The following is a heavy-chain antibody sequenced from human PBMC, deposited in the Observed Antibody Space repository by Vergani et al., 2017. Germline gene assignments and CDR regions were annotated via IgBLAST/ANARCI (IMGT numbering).Heavy chain of an antibody. CDR1: GYTFTSYD. J-gene: IGHJ6*02. V-gene: IGHV1-8*01. D-gene: IGHD4-11*01. Sequence: QVQMVQSGAEVKKPGASVKVSCKASGYTFTSYDINWVRQATGQGLEWMGWMNPNSGNTGYAQKFQGRVTMTRNTSISTAYMELSSLRSEDTAVYYCARDPPYSDSRYYYDYGMDVWGQGTTVTVSS. CDR2: MNPNSGNT. CDR3: ARDPPYSDSRYYYDYGMDV.